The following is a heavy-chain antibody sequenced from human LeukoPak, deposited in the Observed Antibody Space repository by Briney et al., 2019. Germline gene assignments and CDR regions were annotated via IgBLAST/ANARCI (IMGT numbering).Heavy chain of an antibody. CDR1: GFTFSNAW. J-gene: IGHJ4*02. D-gene: IGHD6-13*01. V-gene: IGHV3-23*01. Sequence: GSLRLSCAASGFTFSNAWMNWVRQAPGKGLEWVSVISGLGGSTYYADSVKGRFAISRDNSKSTLWLQMNSLRADDTAIYYCARDVEARISAAGTFDYWGQGSLVTVSS. CDR3: ARDVEARISAAGTFDY. CDR2: ISGLGGST.